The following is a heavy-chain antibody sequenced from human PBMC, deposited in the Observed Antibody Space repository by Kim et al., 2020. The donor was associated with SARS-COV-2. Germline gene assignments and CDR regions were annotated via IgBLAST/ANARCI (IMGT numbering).Heavy chain of an antibody. Sequence: GGSLRLSCALSGLTFNDAWMSWVRQAPGAGLEWVGHIKSKNDGGSTDYAAPVRDRFSISSDDSKKTLFLRMNSLKTEDTAVYFCITKGRVMGAQLLPAYWGEGTRVTVSS. J-gene: IGHJ4*02. CDR3: ITKGRVMGAQLLPAY. D-gene: IGHD1-26*01. CDR2: IKSKNDGGST. V-gene: IGHV3-15*01. CDR1: GLTFNDAW.